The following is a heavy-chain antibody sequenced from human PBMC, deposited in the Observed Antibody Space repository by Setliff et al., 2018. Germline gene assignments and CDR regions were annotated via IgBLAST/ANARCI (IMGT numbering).Heavy chain of an antibody. Sequence: ASVKVSCKASGYTFSNYGISRVRQAPGQGLEWMGWISAYNGYIIYAQKLQGRVTMTTDTSTSTAYMEVRSLRPDDTAVYYCARAPGTVVVPASRSAFDIWGQGTMVTVSS. J-gene: IGHJ3*02. CDR1: GYTFSNYG. D-gene: IGHD2-2*01. CDR2: ISAYNGYI. CDR3: ARAPGTVVVPASRSAFDI. V-gene: IGHV1-18*01.